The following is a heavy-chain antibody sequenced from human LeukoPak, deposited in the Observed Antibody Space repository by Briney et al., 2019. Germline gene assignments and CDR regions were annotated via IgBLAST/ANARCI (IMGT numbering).Heavy chain of an antibody. CDR1: GFTFSSYC. CDR2: ISYDGSNK. D-gene: IGHD3-10*01. V-gene: IGHV3-30*18. J-gene: IGHJ4*02. Sequence: PGRSLRLSCAASGFTFSSYCMRWVRQAPGKGLEWVADISYDGSNKYYADSVKGRFTISRDNSKNTLYLQMNRLRAEDTAAYYCAKDSLGPLLWFGELLPHFDYWGQGTLVTVSS. CDR3: AKDSLGPLLWFGELLPHFDY.